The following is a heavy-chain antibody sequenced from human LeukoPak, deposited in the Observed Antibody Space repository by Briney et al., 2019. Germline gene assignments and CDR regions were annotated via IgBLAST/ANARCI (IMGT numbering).Heavy chain of an antibody. CDR1: GDSISSSTYY. CDR3: ARGAAPGKMSWFDP. Sequence: SSETLSLTCTVSGDSISSSTYYWAWIRQPPGKGLEWIGSIYYSGNTYYNPSLKSRLTTSVDTSKNQFSLQLSSVTAADTAVYYCARGAAPGKMSWFDPWGQGTLVTVSS. CDR2: IYYSGNT. V-gene: IGHV4-39*01. D-gene: IGHD6-13*01. J-gene: IGHJ5*02.